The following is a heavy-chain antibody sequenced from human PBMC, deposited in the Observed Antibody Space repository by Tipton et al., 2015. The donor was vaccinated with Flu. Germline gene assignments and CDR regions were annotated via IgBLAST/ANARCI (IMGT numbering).Heavy chain of an antibody. Sequence: GSLRLSCAASGFIFSDSYMSWIRQAPGKGLEWVANIKQDGSDKYYVDSVKGRFIISRDNAKNSLYPQMNSLRAEDTALYYCARGYYDRSGYFLSYFDYWGQGTLVTVSS. D-gene: IGHD3-22*01. CDR2: IKQDGSDK. V-gene: IGHV3-7*04. CDR1: GFIFSDSY. CDR3: ARGYYDRSGYFLSYFDY. J-gene: IGHJ4*02.